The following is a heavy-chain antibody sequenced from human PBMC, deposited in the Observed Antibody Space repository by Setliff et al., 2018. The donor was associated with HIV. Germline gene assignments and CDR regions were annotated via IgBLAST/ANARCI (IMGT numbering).Heavy chain of an antibody. CDR2: IYYNGST. CDR1: GGSISSSSYY. D-gene: IGHD2-15*01. J-gene: IGHJ3*02. Sequence: PSETLSLTCTVSGGSISSSSYYWGWIRQPPGKGLGWIGNIYYNGSTYSTPSLKSRVTMSVDTSKNQFSLKLSSVTAADTAVYYCARASSRLNCSGGSCYRAPYAFDIWGQGTMVTVSS. CDR3: ARASSRLNCSGGSCYRAPYAFDI. V-gene: IGHV4-39*01.